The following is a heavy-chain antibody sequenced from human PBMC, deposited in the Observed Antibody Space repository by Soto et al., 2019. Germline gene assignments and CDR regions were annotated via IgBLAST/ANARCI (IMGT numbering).Heavy chain of an antibody. J-gene: IGHJ3*02. Sequence: EVQLVESGGGLVQPGGSLRLSCAASGFTFSSYSMNWVRQAPGKGLEWVSYISSSSSTIYYADSVKGRFTISRDNAKNSLYLQMNSLRDEDTAVYYCAVLRGVAVVTEAFDIWGQGTMVTVSS. V-gene: IGHV3-48*02. D-gene: IGHD2-15*01. CDR1: GFTFSSYS. CDR3: AVLRGVAVVTEAFDI. CDR2: ISSSSSTI.